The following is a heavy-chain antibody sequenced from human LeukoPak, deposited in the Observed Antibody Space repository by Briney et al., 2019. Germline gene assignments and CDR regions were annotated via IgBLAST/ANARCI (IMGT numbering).Heavy chain of an antibody. Sequence: ASVKVSFKSSGYTFTGYYMHWVRQAPGQGLEWMGWINPNSGGTNYAQKFQGRVTMTRDTSISTAYMELSRLRSDDTGVYYCARDFYPRQGYYGMDVWGQGTTVTVSS. V-gene: IGHV1-2*02. CDR3: ARDFYPRQGYYGMDV. D-gene: IGHD2/OR15-2a*01. J-gene: IGHJ6*02. CDR1: GYTFTGYY. CDR2: INPNSGGT.